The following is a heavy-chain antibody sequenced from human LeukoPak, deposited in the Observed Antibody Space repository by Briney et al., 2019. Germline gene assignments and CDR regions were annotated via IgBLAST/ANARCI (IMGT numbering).Heavy chain of an antibody. V-gene: IGHV3-11*04. J-gene: IGHJ5*02. D-gene: IGHD2-2*01. CDR2: ISDSSRTI. CDR1: GFTFSDYY. CDR3: TRGLRSSTRTYNWFDP. Sequence: GGSLRLSCAASGFTFSDYYMTWIRQAPGKGLQWLSFISDSSRTIYYADSVKGRFTISRDNSKNTLYLQMNSLRPEDTAVYYCTRGLRSSTRTYNWFDPWGPGTLVTVSS.